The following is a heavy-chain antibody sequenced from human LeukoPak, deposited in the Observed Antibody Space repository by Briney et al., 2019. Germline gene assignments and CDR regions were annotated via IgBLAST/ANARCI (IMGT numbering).Heavy chain of an antibody. Sequence: PGGSLRLSCGASGFTFSSYGMSWVRQAPGKGLEWVSTISNTAYNTYYADSVKGRFTISRDNSANTVSLQMNSLRAGDTALYYCAKHSGSYFIYYVDSWGQGTQVTVSS. V-gene: IGHV3-23*01. D-gene: IGHD1-26*01. CDR1: GFTFSSYG. CDR2: ISNTAYNT. CDR3: AKHSGSYFIYYVDS. J-gene: IGHJ4*02.